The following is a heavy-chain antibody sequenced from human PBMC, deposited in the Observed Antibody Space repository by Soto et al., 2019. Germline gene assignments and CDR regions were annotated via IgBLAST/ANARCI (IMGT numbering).Heavy chain of an antibody. D-gene: IGHD2-2*01. CDR2: IYHSGST. V-gene: IGHV4-4*02. CDR1: SGSISSSNW. J-gene: IGHJ6*03. CDR3: ARKVVPAAMTGINYYYYMDV. Sequence: QVQLQESGPGLVKPSGTLSLTCAVSSGSISSSNWWSWVRQPPGKGLEWIGEIYHSGSTNYNPFLKSRVTISVDKSKNQFSLKLSSVTAADTAVYYCARKVVPAAMTGINYYYYMDVWGKGTTVTVSS.